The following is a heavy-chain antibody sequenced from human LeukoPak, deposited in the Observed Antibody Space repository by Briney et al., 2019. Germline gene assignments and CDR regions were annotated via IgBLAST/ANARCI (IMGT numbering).Heavy chain of an antibody. CDR1: GLTFSSYE. J-gene: IGHJ6*02. CDR3: AKDRVDIVVVVAAQGDYYYGMDV. D-gene: IGHD2-15*01. V-gene: IGHV3-48*03. CDR2: ISSGSTI. Sequence: PGGSLRLSCAASGLTFSSYEMNWVRQAPGKGLEWVSYISSGSTIYDADSVKGRFAISRDNAKHSPHLQMKSLSAEDTALYYCAKDRVDIVVVVAAQGDYYYGMDVWGQGTTVTVSS.